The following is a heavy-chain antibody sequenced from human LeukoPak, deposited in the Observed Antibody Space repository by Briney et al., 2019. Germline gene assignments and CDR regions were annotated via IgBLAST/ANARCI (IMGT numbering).Heavy chain of an antibody. Sequence: PGGSLRLSCAASGFTVSSNYMSWVRQAPGKGLEWVSAIYSGGSTYYADSVKGRFTISRDNSKNTLYLQMNSLRAEDTAVYYCARDRDGDYFFDYWGQGTLVTVSS. CDR1: GFTVSSNY. CDR2: IYSGGST. V-gene: IGHV3-53*01. CDR3: ARDRDGDYFFDY. J-gene: IGHJ4*02. D-gene: IGHD4-17*01.